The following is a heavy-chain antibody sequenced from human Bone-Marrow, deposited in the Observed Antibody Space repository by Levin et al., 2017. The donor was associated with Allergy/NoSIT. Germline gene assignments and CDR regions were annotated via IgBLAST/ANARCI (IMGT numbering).Heavy chain of an antibody. CDR1: GLSFSNYD. D-gene: IGHD3-16*01. J-gene: IGHJ6*02. Sequence: GGSLRLSCAASGLSFSNYDMNWVRQAPGKGLEWVSSISSGSSHIDYADSVKGRFTISRDNAKNSLYLQMNSLRLEDTAVYFCASWAMFYYDGSDFDYFYYGMDIWGQGTTVTVSS. CDR2: ISSGSSHI. V-gene: IGHV3-21*06. CDR3: ASWAMFYYDGSDFDYFYYGMDI.